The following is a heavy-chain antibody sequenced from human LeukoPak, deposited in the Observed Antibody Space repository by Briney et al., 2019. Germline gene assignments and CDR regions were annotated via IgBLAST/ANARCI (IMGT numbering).Heavy chain of an antibody. J-gene: IGHJ5*02. CDR2: SYYNGST. V-gene: IGHV4-31*03. Sequence: SETLSLTCTVSGGSISSGGYYWSWIRQHPGKGLEWIGYSYYNGSTYYNPSLKSRVTISVDTSKNQFSLKLSSVTAADTAVYYCARFLGITIFGVVIQPNYNWFDPWGQGTLVTVSS. CDR1: GGSISSGGYY. CDR3: ARFLGITIFGVVIQPNYNWFDP. D-gene: IGHD3-3*01.